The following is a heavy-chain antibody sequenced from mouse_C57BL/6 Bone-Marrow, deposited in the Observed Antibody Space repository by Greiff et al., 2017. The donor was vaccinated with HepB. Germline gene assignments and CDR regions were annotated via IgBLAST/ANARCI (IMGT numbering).Heavy chain of an antibody. V-gene: IGHV3-6*01. CDR2: ISYDGSN. CDR1: GYSITSGYY. Sequence: EVQVVESGPGLVKPSQSLSLTCSVTGYSITSGYYWNWIRQFPGNKLGWMGYISYDGSNNYNPSLKNRISITRDTSTNQFFLKLNSVTTEDTVTYYCALITTVVDWYFDVWGTGTTVTVSS. CDR3: ALITTVVDWYFDV. J-gene: IGHJ1*03. D-gene: IGHD1-1*01.